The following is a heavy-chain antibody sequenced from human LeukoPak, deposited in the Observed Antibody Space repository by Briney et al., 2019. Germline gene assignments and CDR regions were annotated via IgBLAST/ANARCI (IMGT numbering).Heavy chain of an antibody. Sequence: SETLSLTCTVSGGSISSYYWSWIRQPAGQGLEWIGRIYTSGNTDYNPDYNPSLKSRVTMSVDTSKNQFSLKVNSVTAADTAVYYCARGPPPGFDYWGLGTLVTVSP. CDR3: ARGPPPGFDY. J-gene: IGHJ4*02. V-gene: IGHV4-4*07. D-gene: IGHD1-14*01. CDR1: GGSISSYY. CDR2: IYTSGNTDYNP.